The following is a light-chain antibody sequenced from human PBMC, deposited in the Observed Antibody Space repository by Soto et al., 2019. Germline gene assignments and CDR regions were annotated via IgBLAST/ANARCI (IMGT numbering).Light chain of an antibody. CDR2: DAS. CDR3: QQYNTYSPD. V-gene: IGKV1-5*01. CDR1: HSISIF. Sequence: DIPMTQSPSTLSASVGDRVTITCRARHSISIFLAWYQQKPEKAPKLLIHDASILESGVPSRFSGSGSGTDFTLTISSLQPDDIATYYCQQYNTYSPDFGGGTKVEI. J-gene: IGKJ4*01.